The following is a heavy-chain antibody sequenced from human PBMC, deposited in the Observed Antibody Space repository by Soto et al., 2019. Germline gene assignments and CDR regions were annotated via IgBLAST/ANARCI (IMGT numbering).Heavy chain of an antibody. D-gene: IGHD5-12*01. Sequence: PLEILSLTCAVSGGSISSSNWWSWVRQPPGKGLEWIGYMYHSGSTYYNPSLKSRVTISIDTSKNQFSLKLSSVTAADTAVYYCARHRDSGYDLRPFDYWGQGTLVTVSS. J-gene: IGHJ4*02. CDR3: ARHRDSGYDLRPFDY. CDR1: GGSISSSNW. CDR2: MYHSGST. V-gene: IGHV4-4*02.